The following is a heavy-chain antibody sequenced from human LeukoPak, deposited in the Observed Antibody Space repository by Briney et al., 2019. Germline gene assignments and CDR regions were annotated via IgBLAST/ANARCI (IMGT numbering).Heavy chain of an antibody. CDR2: IYSGGST. Sequence: GGSLRLSWAAAGFTVSSNYMSWVSQAPGKGLGWVSVIYSGGSTYYADSVKGRFTISRDNSKNTLYLQMNSLRAEDTAVYYCALDGDLGDAFDIWGQGTMVTVSS. CDR3: ALDGDLGDAFDI. J-gene: IGHJ3*02. CDR1: GFTVSSNY. V-gene: IGHV3-53*01. D-gene: IGHD3-10*01.